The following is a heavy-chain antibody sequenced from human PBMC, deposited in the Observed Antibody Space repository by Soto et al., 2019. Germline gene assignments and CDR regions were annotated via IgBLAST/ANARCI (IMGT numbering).Heavy chain of an antibody. CDR2: ISAYNGNT. D-gene: IGHD2-21*02. Sequence: QVQLVQSGAEVKKPGASVKVSCKASGYTFTTYGISWVRQAPGQGLEWMGWISAYNGNTNYAQKLQGRVTMTTDTXTXTXXMELRRLRSDDTAVYCCARDIVVVTAPRFYYGMDVWGQGTTVTVSS. CDR3: ARDIVVVTAPRFYYGMDV. J-gene: IGHJ6*02. CDR1: GYTFTTYG. V-gene: IGHV1-18*01.